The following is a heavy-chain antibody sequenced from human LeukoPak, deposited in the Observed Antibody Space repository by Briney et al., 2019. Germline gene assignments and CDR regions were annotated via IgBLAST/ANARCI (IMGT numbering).Heavy chain of an antibody. J-gene: IGHJ4*02. V-gene: IGHV4-4*02. CDR2: IYHSGST. CDR3: ARGSAVTTGPFDY. D-gene: IGHD1-1*01. CDR1: GDSISDYKW. Sequence: SETLSLTCAVSGDSISDYKWWSWVRQPPGKGLEWIGEIYHSGSTNYNPSLKSRVTMSMDISKNLFSLKLSSVTAADTAVYYCARGSAVTTGPFDYWGQGALVTVSS.